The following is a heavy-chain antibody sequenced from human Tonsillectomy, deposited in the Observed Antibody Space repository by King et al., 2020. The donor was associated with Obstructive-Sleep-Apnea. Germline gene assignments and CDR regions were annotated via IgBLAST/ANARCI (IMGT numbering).Heavy chain of an antibody. Sequence: VQLQESGPGLVKPSETLSLTCTVSGASISSYYWSWIRQPPGKGLEWIGYIYYSGSTNYNPSLKSRVTISVDTSKNQFSLKLSSVTAADTAVYYCARLGRVYSSSPRDAFDIWGQGTMVTVSS. D-gene: IGHD6-13*01. CDR3: ARLGRVYSSSPRDAFDI. CDR1: GASISSYY. CDR2: IYYSGST. J-gene: IGHJ3*02. V-gene: IGHV4-59*08.